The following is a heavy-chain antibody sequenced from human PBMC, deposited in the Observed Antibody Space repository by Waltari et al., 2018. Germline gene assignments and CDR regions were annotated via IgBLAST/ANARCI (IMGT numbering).Heavy chain of an antibody. J-gene: IGHJ3*02. CDR1: GYTINGSY. CDR2: INPNSGGT. CDR3: ARGPWGSGAFDI. Sequence: QVQLVQYGAEVQKPGASVKDSYKASGYTINGSYMHWVRQAPGQGLEWMGGINPNSGGTNYAQKFQGRVTMTRDTSISTAYMELSRLRSDDTAVYYCARGPWGSGAFDIWGQGTMVTVSS. D-gene: IGHD7-27*01. V-gene: IGHV1-2*02.